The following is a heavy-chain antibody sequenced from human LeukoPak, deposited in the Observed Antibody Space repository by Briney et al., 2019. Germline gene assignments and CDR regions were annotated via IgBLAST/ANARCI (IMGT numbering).Heavy chain of an antibody. Sequence: AGSLTFSCAASGFTFDDFGMNWVRHAPGQGLEWVSAINWNGGSTAYADSVKGRFTISTDIANNSLYLQINALTAEATGMYYCAIGLGYSSGGGLDYWGQGTLVTVSS. D-gene: IGHD6-19*01. V-gene: IGHV3-20*04. CDR2: INWNGGST. CDR3: AIGLGYSSGGGLDY. J-gene: IGHJ4*02. CDR1: GFTFDDFG.